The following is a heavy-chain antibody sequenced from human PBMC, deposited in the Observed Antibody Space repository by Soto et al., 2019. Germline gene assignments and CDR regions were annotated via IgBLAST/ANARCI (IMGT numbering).Heavy chain of an antibody. CDR3: ASSIVGATSRFFDY. CDR2: IYYSGST. V-gene: IGHV4-59*01. J-gene: IGHJ4*02. Sequence: SETLSLTCTVSGGSISSYYWSWIRLPPGKGLEWIGYIYYSGSTNYNPSLKSRVTISVDTSKNQFSLKLSSVTAADTAVYYCASSIVGATSRFFDYWGQGTLVTVSS. D-gene: IGHD1-26*01. CDR1: GGSISSYY.